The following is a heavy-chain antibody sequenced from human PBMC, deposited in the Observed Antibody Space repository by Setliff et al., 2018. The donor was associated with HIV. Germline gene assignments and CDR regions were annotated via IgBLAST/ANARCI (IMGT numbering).Heavy chain of an antibody. CDR2: IIPIFGTA. J-gene: IGHJ4*02. CDR1: GGTFSSHA. Sequence: RASVKVSCKASGGTFSSHAISWVRQAPGQGLEWMGGIIPIFGTANYAQKFQGRVTITADESTSTAYMELSSLRSEDTAVYYCAAGYCGGDCYSRQSYFDYWGQGTLVTVSS. V-gene: IGHV1-69*13. CDR3: AAGYCGGDCYSRQSYFDY. D-gene: IGHD2-21*02.